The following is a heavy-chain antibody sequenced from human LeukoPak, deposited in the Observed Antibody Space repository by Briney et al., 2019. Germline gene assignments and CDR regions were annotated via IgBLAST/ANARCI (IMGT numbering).Heavy chain of an antibody. CDR2: IRSKAYGGTT. J-gene: IGHJ5*02. V-gene: IGHV3-49*04. CDR1: GFTFGDYA. Sequence: PGGSLRLSCTASGFTFGDYAMSWVRQAPGKGLERVGFIRSKAYGGTTEYAASVKGRFTISRDDSKSIAYLQMNSLKTEDTAVYYCTRDLSAYCSSTSCYNWFDPWGQGTLVTVSS. CDR3: TRDLSAYCSSTSCYNWFDP. D-gene: IGHD2-2*01.